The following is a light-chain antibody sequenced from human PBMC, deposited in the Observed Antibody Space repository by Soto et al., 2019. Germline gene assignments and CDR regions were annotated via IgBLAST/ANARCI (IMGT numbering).Light chain of an antibody. J-gene: IGKJ2*01. CDR3: QQYHNWPAT. V-gene: IGKV3-15*01. Sequence: EIVMTQSPATLSVSPEERATLSCRASQSVSSDSAWYQQKPGQAPRLLIYGASTRVTGIPARFSGSGSGTEFTLTISSLQSEDFXVXXCQQYHNWPATFGQGTKLEIK. CDR1: QSVSSD. CDR2: GAS.